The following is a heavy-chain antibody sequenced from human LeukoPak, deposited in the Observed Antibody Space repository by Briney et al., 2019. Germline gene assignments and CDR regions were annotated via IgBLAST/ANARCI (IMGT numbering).Heavy chain of an antibody. V-gene: IGHV1-2*02. J-gene: IGHJ4*02. Sequence: ASVKVSCKASGYTFTDYFLHWVRQAPGQGLEWMGWIGPDNGVTNYAQKFQGKVTITRDTSINTAYMELSSLRSDDTAVYYCARDIRPRVESFDYWGQGTLVTVSS. D-gene: IGHD3-3*01. CDR3: ARDIRPRVESFDY. CDR1: GYTFTDYF. CDR2: IGPDNGVT.